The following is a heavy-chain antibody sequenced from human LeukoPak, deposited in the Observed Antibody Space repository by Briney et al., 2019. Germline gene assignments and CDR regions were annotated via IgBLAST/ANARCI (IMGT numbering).Heavy chain of an antibody. D-gene: IGHD5-18*01. CDR3: ARDYGDTAIPGY. CDR2: IIPIFGTA. Sequence: ASVKVSCKASGGTFSSYAISWVRQAPGQGLEWMGGIIPIFGTANYAQKFQGRVTITADESTSTAYMELGSLRSEDTAVYYCARDYGDTAIPGYWGQGTLVTVSS. V-gene: IGHV1-69*13. J-gene: IGHJ4*02. CDR1: GGTFSSYA.